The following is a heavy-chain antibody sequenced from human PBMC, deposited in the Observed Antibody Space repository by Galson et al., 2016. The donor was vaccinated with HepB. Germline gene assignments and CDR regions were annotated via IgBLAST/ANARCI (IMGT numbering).Heavy chain of an antibody. CDR1: GFTFSNFG. D-gene: IGHD3-10*01. V-gene: IGHV3-30*18. J-gene: IGHJ6*02. Sequence: SLRLSCAASGFTFSNFGMHWVRQLPGKGLEWVAVISYDGSNKKYLESVKGRFTISRDTSKNMMYLEMNSLRGKDTAVYYCAKDPAFGESPGGYGLDVWGRGTAVTVSS. CDR2: ISYDGSNK. CDR3: AKDPAFGESPGGYGLDV.